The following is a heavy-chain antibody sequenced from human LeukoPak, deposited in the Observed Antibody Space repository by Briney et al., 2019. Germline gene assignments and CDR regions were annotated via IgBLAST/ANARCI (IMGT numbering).Heavy chain of an antibody. CDR3: ASLAGAKDYYYYYGMDV. CDR1: GGTFSSYA. J-gene: IGHJ6*02. CDR2: IIPIFGTA. V-gene: IGHV1-69*13. D-gene: IGHD1-26*01. Sequence: SVKVSFKASGGTFSSYAISWVRQAPGQGLEWMGGIIPIFGTANYAQKFQGRVTITADESTSTAYMELSSLRSEDTAVYYCASLAGAKDYYYYYGMDVWGQGTTVTVSS.